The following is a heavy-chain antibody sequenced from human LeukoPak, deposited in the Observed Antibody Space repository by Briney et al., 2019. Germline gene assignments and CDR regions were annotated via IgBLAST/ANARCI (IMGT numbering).Heavy chain of an antibody. V-gene: IGHV3-23*01. D-gene: IGHD6-6*01. CDR1: GFTFSSYA. Sequence: GSLRLSCAASGFTFSSYAISWVRQAPGKGLEWVSGISGSGGSTYYADSVKGRFTISRDNSKNTLYLQMNSLRAEDTAVYYCAKDRRSSSSSRYFDYWGQGTLVTVSS. CDR3: AKDRRSSSSSRYFDY. J-gene: IGHJ4*02. CDR2: ISGSGGST.